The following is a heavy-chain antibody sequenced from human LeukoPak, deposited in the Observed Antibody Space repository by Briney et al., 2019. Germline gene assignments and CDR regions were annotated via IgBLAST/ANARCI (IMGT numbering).Heavy chain of an antibody. J-gene: IGHJ3*02. CDR3: AHTGSSPLDHDAFDI. V-gene: IGHV3-23*01. CDR1: GFTFSSYA. Sequence: GGSLRLSCAASGFTFSSYAMSWVRQAPGKGLEWVSAISGSGGSTYYADSVKGRFTISRDNSKNTLYLQMNSLRAEVTAVYYCAHTGSSPLDHDAFDIWGQGTMVTVSS. D-gene: IGHD2-15*01. CDR2: ISGSGGST.